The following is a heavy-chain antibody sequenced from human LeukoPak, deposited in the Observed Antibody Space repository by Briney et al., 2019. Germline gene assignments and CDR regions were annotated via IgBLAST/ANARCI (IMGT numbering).Heavy chain of an antibody. V-gene: IGHV1-18*01. D-gene: IGHD1-26*01. CDR3: ARSYSGSYRKPFDY. CDR2: ISAYNGNT. Sequence: GASVKVSCKASGYTFTSYGISWVRQAPGQGLEWMGWISAYNGNTNYAQKLQGRVTMTTDTSTSTAYMELRSLRSDDTAVYYCARSYSGSYRKPFDYWGQGTLVTVSS. CDR1: GYTFTSYG. J-gene: IGHJ4*02.